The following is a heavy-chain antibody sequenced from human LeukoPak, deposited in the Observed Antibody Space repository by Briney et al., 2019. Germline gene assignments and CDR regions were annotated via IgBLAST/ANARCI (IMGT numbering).Heavy chain of an antibody. CDR2: IYYSGST. CDR1: GGSISTYY. Sequence: PSETLSLTCTVSGGSISTYYGNWIRQAPGKGLEWIEYIYYSGSTNYNPSLKSRVTISVDTSRNQFSLKLSSVTAADTAVYYCARVDCSSTSCYPGVIDPWGQGTLVTVSS. D-gene: IGHD2-2*01. V-gene: IGHV4-59*01. J-gene: IGHJ5*02. CDR3: ARVDCSSTSCYPGVIDP.